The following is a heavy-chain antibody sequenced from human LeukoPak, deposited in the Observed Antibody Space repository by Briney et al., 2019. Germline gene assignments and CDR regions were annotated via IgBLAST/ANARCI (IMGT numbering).Heavy chain of an antibody. V-gene: IGHV1-69*06. Sequence: SVKVSCKASGGTFSSYAISWVRLAPGLGLEWMGGIIPIFGTANYAQKFQGRVTITADKSTSTAYMELSSLRSEDTAVYYCARDPGYCSSTSCRREYYFDYWGQGTLVTVSS. D-gene: IGHD2-2*01. CDR1: GGTFSSYA. J-gene: IGHJ4*02. CDR3: ARDPGYCSSTSCRREYYFDY. CDR2: IIPIFGTA.